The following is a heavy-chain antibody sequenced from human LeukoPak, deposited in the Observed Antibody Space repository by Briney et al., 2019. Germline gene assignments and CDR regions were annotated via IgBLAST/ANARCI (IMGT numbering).Heavy chain of an antibody. Sequence: PSETLSLTCTVSGGSISSSSYYWGWIRQPPGMGLEWIGSIYYSGSTYYNPSLKSRVTISVDTSKNQFSLKLSSVTAADTAVYYCARTRYYYNSRNYGAPYYFDYWGQGTLVTVSS. D-gene: IGHD3-10*01. V-gene: IGHV4-39*07. CDR1: GGSISSSSYY. CDR2: IYYSGST. J-gene: IGHJ4*02. CDR3: ARTRYYYNSRNYGAPYYFDY.